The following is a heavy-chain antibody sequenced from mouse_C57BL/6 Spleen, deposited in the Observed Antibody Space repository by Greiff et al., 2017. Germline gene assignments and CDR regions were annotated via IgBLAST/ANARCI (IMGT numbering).Heavy chain of an antibody. CDR1: GYTFTDYY. J-gene: IGHJ2*01. Sequence: EVQLQQSGPELVKPGASVKISCKASGYTFTDYYMNWVKQSHGKSLEWIGDINPNNGGTSYNQQFKGKATLTVDKSSSTAYMELRSLTSEDSAVYYCARGGPSTVVANYFDYWGQGTTLTVSS. CDR2: INPNNGGT. D-gene: IGHD1-1*01. CDR3: ARGGPSTVVANYFDY. V-gene: IGHV1-26*01.